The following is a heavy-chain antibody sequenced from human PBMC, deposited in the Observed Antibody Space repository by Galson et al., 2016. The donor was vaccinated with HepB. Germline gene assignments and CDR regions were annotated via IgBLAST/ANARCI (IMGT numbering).Heavy chain of an antibody. CDR1: GYTFTSYY. CDR3: ARVSRDAFDI. Sequence: SVKVSCKASGYTFTSYYIHWVRQAPGQGLEWMGMINPRGDTKSSAQKFQGRVTMTRDTSTSAIYMELSRLRSEDTAVCYCARVSRDAFDIWGQGTMVTVSS. CDR2: INPRGDTK. J-gene: IGHJ3*02. V-gene: IGHV1-46*01.